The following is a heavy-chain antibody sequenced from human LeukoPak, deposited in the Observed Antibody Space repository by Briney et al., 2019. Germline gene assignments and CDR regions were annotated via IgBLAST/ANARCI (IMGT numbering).Heavy chain of an antibody. Sequence: PSETLSLTCTVSGGSISSSSYYWGWIRQPPGKGLEWIGSIYYSGSTYYNPSLKSRVTISVDTSKNQFSLKLSSVTAADTAVYYCARDYSEDAYPYYFDYWGQGTLVTVSS. CDR1: GGSISSSSYY. V-gene: IGHV4-39*07. D-gene: IGHD2-21*01. CDR3: ARDYSEDAYPYYFDY. CDR2: IYYSGST. J-gene: IGHJ4*02.